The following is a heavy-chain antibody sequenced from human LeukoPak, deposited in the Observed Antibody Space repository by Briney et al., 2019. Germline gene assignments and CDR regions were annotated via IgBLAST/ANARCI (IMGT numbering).Heavy chain of an antibody. V-gene: IGHV3-23*01. CDR2: ISGSGGST. Sequence: GGTLRLSCAASGFTFSSYGMSWVRQAPGKGLEWVSAISGSGGSTYYADSVKGRFTISRDSSKNTLYLQMNSLRAEDTAVYYCAKDHPIVGASRIFDYWGQGTRVTVSS. J-gene: IGHJ4*02. CDR3: AKDHPIVGASRIFDY. CDR1: GFTFSSYG. D-gene: IGHD1-26*01.